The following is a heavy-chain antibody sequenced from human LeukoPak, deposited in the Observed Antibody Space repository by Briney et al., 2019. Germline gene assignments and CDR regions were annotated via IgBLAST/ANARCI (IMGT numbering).Heavy chain of an antibody. J-gene: IGHJ6*03. CDR3: ARVKEKVVLIINRDSYYYMDV. Sequence: SQTLSLTCAISGDSVSSNSAAWNWIRQSPSRGLEWLGRTYYRSKWYNDYAVSVKSRITINPDTSKNQFSLKLTSVTAADTAVYYCARVKEKVVLIINRDSYYYMDVWGKGTTVTVSS. CDR2: TYYRSKWYN. CDR1: GDSVSSNSAA. D-gene: IGHD3-22*01. V-gene: IGHV6-1*01.